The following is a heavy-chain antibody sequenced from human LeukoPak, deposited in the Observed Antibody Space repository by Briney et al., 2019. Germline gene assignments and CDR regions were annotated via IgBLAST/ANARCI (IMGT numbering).Heavy chain of an antibody. D-gene: IGHD3-10*01. CDR3: ARDRGDYYGSGSYEYNWFDP. Sequence: GGSLRLSCAASGFTFSDYYMSWIRQAPGKGLEWVSYISSSGSIIYYADSVKGRFTISRDNAKNSLYLQMNSLRAEDTAVYYCARDRGDYYGSGSYEYNWFDPWGQGTLVTVSS. J-gene: IGHJ5*02. V-gene: IGHV3-11*04. CDR1: GFTFSDYY. CDR2: ISSSGSII.